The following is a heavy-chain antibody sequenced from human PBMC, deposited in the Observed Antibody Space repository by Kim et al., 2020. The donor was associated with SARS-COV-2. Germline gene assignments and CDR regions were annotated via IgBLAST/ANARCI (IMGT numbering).Heavy chain of an antibody. V-gene: IGHV4-34*01. CDR2: INHSGST. Sequence: SETLSLTCAVYGGSFSGYYWSWIRQPPGKGLEWIGEINHSGSTNYNPSLKSRVTISVDTSKNQFSLKLSSVTAADTAVYYCARGLGSGSSSRYWGQGTLVTVSS. J-gene: IGHJ4*02. CDR3: ARGLGSGSSSRY. D-gene: IGHD1-26*01. CDR1: GGSFSGYY.